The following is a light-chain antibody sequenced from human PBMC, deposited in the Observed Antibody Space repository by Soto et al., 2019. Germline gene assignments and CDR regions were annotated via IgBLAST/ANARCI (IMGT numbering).Light chain of an antibody. CDR1: QDISNY. Sequence: DIQMTQSPSSLSASVGDRVTITCQASQDISNYLNWYQQKPRKAPKLLIYDASNLETGVPSRFSRSGSGTDFTFTISSLQPEDIATYYCQQYDNLPTFGPGTKVDIK. J-gene: IGKJ3*01. CDR2: DAS. CDR3: QQYDNLPT. V-gene: IGKV1-33*01.